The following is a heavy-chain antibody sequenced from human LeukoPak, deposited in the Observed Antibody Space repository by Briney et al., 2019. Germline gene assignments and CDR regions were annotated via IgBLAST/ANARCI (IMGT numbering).Heavy chain of an antibody. CDR1: GFPFSKYA. CDR2: FSGSGDTT. CDR3: AKDTSAWWYNRAYMNV. D-gene: IGHD1-1*01. V-gene: IGHV3-23*01. Sequence: GGPLRLSCAASGFPFSKYAMSWVRQAPGGGLKWVPAFSGSGDTTLHAHSVKGRFATSRDNSKNTLSLQMSGLRVEDSAVYFCAKDTSAWWYNRAYMNVWGTGTTVTVSS. J-gene: IGHJ6*03.